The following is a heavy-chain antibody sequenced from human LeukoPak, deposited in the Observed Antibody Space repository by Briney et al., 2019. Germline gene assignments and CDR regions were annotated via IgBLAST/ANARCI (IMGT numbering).Heavy chain of an antibody. Sequence: GGSLRLSCAASGFTLSSNYMSWVRQAPGKGLEWVSVIYSGGSTYYADSVNGRFTISRDNSKNTLYLQMNSLRAEDTPVYYCAKDRDMGWFDPWGQGTLVTVSS. V-gene: IGHV3-53*05. CDR3: AKDRDMGWFDP. CDR1: GFTLSSNY. CDR2: IYSGGST. J-gene: IGHJ5*02. D-gene: IGHD2-15*01.